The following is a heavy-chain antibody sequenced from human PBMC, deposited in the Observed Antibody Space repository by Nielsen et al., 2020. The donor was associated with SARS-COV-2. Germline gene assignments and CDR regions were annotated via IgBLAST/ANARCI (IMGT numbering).Heavy chain of an antibody. J-gene: IGHJ6*02. D-gene: IGHD4-17*01. Sequence: WIRQSPSRGLEWLGRTYYRSKWYNDYAVSVKSRITINPDTSKNQFSLHLNSVTPEDTAVYYCARARGAYGDYYYYGMDVWGQGTTVTVSS. CDR3: ARARGAYGDYYYYGMDV. CDR2: TYYRSKWYN. V-gene: IGHV6-1*01.